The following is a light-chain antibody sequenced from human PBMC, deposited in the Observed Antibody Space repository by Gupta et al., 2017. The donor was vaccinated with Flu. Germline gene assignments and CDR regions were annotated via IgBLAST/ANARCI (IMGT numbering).Light chain of an antibody. CDR1: SGSVSSTHR. CDR3: SLYMGNGILA. Sequence: QTVVTQEPSFSVSPGGTVTLTCGLKSGSVSSTHRPSWYQQTPGQPPRTLIYSINSRSSGVPDRFSGTILGNKAALTITGAQADDESDYYCSLYMGNGILAFGGGTKLTV. J-gene: IGLJ2*01. V-gene: IGLV8-61*01. CDR2: SIN.